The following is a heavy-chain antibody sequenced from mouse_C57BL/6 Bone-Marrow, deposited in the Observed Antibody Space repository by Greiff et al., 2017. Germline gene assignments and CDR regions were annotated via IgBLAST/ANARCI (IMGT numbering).Heavy chain of an antibody. Sequence: EVKLVESGGDLVKPGGSLKLSCAASGFTFTSYGMSWVRQTPDQRLEWVATISSGGSYTYYPDSVKGRFTISGDNAKNTLYLQKSSLKSEDTAMYYCARRQLGKFADWGQGTLVTVSA. J-gene: IGHJ3*01. CDR2: ISSGGSYT. V-gene: IGHV5-6*02. CDR1: GFTFTSYG. CDR3: ARRQLGKFAD. D-gene: IGHD4-1*02.